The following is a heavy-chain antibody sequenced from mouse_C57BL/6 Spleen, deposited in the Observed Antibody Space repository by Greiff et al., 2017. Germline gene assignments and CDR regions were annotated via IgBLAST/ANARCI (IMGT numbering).Heavy chain of an antibody. Sequence: VQLQQSGAELVRPGASVKLSCTASGFNIKDDYMHWVKQRPEQGLEWIGWIDPENGDTEYASKFQGKATITADTSSNTAYLQLSSLTSEDTAVYYCTTPRGYAMDYWGQGTSVTVSS. V-gene: IGHV14-4*01. J-gene: IGHJ4*01. CDR3: TTPRGYAMDY. CDR2: IDPENGDT. CDR1: GFNIKDDY.